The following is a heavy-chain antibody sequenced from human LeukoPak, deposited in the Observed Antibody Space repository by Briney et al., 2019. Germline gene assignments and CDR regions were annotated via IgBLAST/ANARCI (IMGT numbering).Heavy chain of an antibody. J-gene: IGHJ4*02. CDR1: RFNLSSYW. V-gene: IGHV3-7*04. D-gene: IGHD6-13*01. Sequence: PGASLTLAWAATRFNLSSYWMSWVRPAPGKGLEWVANIKQDGSEKNYVDSVQGRFTISRDNARNVLYLQMNSLRAEDTAVYYCARGLLAAAGIDYWGQGALVTVSS. CDR2: IKQDGSEK. CDR3: ARGLLAAAGIDY.